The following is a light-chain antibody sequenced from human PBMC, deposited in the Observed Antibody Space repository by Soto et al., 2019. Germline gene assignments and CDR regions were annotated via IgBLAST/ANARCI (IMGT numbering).Light chain of an antibody. Sequence: DIQMTQSPSTLSAFVGDRVTITCRASESINNWLAWYQQKPGKAPKLLIYKASNLEGGVPSRFSASGSGTEFTLTISSLQPDDFATYYCQQYSTYSRTFGQGTKVEIK. CDR1: ESINNW. J-gene: IGKJ1*01. V-gene: IGKV1-5*03. CDR2: KAS. CDR3: QQYSTYSRT.